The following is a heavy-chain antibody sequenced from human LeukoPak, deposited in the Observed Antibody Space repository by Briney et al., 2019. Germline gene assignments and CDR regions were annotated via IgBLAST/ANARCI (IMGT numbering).Heavy chain of an antibody. J-gene: IGHJ6*02. CDR3: ARERLVRVPYYYYGMDV. V-gene: IGHV3-21*01. Sequence: GGSLRLSCAASGFTVTTNYMTWVRQAPGKGLEWVSSISSSSSYIYYADSVKGRFTISRDNAKNSLYLQMNSLRAEDTAVYYCARERLVRVPYYYYGMDVWGQGTTVTVSS. D-gene: IGHD3-10*01. CDR2: ISSSSSYI. CDR1: GFTVTTNY.